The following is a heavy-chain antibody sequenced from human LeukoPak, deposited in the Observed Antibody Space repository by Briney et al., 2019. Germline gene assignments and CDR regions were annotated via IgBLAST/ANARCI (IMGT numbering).Heavy chain of an antibody. V-gene: IGHV3-7*01. Sequence: GGSLRLSCAASGFTFSSYWMSWVRQAPGKGLEWVANIKQDGSEKYYVDSVKGRFTISRDNAKNSLYLQMYSLRAEDTAVYYCAELGITMIGGVWGKGTTVTISS. D-gene: IGHD3-10*02. J-gene: IGHJ6*04. CDR2: IKQDGSEK. CDR3: AELGITMIGGV. CDR1: GFTFSSYW.